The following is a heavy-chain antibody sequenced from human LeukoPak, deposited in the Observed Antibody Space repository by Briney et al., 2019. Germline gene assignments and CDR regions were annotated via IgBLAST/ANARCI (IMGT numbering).Heavy chain of an antibody. J-gene: IGHJ4*02. D-gene: IGHD5-12*01. CDR3: ARESASTAWLFDY. Sequence: DGALRLSCAASGFTFSSYAMHWVRQAPAKGLEYVSAISSDGSSTYYANSLKGRLTISRDNSKNTLYLHMGSLRTEDMAVYYCARESASTAWLFDYWGQRTLVTVSS. CDR2: ISSDGSST. CDR1: GFTFSSYA. V-gene: IGHV3-64*01.